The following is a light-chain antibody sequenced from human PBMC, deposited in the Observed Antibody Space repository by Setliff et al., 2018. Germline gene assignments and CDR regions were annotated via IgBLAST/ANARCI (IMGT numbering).Light chain of an antibody. Sequence: TVVTQEPSFSVSPGGTVTLTCGLSSGSVSTYYYPSWFQQTPGQAPRTLIYSTNTRSSGVPDRFSGSILGNKAALTITGAQADDESNYYCELYMGSGIWVFGGGTKVTVL. CDR3: ELYMGSGIWV. V-gene: IGLV8-61*01. J-gene: IGLJ3*02. CDR1: SGSVSTYYY. CDR2: STN.